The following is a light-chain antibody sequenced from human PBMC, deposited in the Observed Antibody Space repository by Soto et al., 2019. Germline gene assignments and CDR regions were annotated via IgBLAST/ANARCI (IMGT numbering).Light chain of an antibody. V-gene: IGLV4-60*02. Sequence: QLVLTQSSSASASLGSSVKLTCTLSSRQSSYIIAWHQHQPGKAPRYLMKLEGSGNYNKGSGVPDRFSGSSSGADRYLTISNLQFEDEADYYCETWDSTSWVFGGGTKLTVL. CDR1: SRQSSYI. J-gene: IGLJ3*02. CDR2: LEGSGNY. CDR3: ETWDSTSWV.